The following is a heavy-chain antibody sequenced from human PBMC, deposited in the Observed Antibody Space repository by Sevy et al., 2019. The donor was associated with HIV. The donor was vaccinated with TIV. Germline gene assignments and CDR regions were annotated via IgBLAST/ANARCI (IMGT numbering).Heavy chain of an antibody. D-gene: IGHD4-4*01. V-gene: IGHV3-48*02. CDR1: GFTFSSYS. CDR2: ISSSSSTI. J-gene: IGHJ6*02. CDR3: AGIGVTEYYYGMDV. Sequence: GGSLRLSCAASGFTFSSYSMNWVRQAPGKGLEWVSYISSSSSTIYYADSVKGRFTISRDNAKNSLYLQMNSLRDEDTAVYYCAGIGVTEYYYGMDVWGQGTTVTVSS.